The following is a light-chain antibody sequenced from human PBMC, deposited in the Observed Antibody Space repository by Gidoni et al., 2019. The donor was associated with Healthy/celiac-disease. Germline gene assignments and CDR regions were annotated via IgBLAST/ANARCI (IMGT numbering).Light chain of an antibody. CDR1: QRVSSY. CDR2: DAS. V-gene: IGKV3-11*01. CDR3: QQRSNWPPLT. Sequence: DIVLTQSPATLSLSPGERATLSCRASQRVSSYLAWYQQKPGQAPRLLIYDASNRATGIPARFSGSGSGTDFTLTISSLEPEDFAVYDCQQRSNWPPLTFGGXTKVEIK. J-gene: IGKJ4*01.